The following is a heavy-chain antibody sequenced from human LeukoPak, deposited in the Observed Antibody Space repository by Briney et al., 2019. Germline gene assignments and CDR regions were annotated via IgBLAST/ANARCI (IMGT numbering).Heavy chain of an antibody. CDR1: GYTFTSYG. CDR2: ISAYNGNT. D-gene: IGHD3-16*01. J-gene: IGHJ3*02. CDR3: ARFNEYYDYVWGSYRYDAFDI. V-gene: IGHV1-18*01. Sequence: ASVKVSCKASGYTFTSYGISRVRQAPGQGLEWMGWISAYNGNTNYAQKLQGRVTMTTDTSTSTAYMELRSLRSDDTAVYYCARFNEYYDYVWGSYRYDAFDIWGQGTMVTVSS.